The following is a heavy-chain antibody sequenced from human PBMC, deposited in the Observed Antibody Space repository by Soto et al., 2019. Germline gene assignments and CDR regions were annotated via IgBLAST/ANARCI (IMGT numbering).Heavy chain of an antibody. V-gene: IGHV3-74*01. CDR1: GFTFRSYW. CDR2: INSDGSSR. Sequence: EVQLVEAGGGLVQPGGSLRLSCAASGFTFRSYWLHWVRQAPGKGLVWVSRINSDGSSRSYAASVKGRFIISRDNDKNTLYLQMHSLRVEETAGYYCARESGQWLASDYWGQGNLGNVPS. D-gene: IGHD6-19*01. CDR3: ARESGQWLASDY. J-gene: IGHJ4*02.